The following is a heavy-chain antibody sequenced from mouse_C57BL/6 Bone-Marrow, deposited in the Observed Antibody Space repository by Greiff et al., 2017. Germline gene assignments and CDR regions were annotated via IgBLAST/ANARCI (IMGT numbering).Heavy chain of an antibody. J-gene: IGHJ4*01. CDR1: GYTFTSYT. CDR2: INTSSGYS. Sequence: VQLQQSGAELARPGASVKMSCKASGYTFTSYTMHWVKQRPGQGLEWIGYINTSSGYSKYTQKFKDKATMTADKSSITAYMQLSSLTSEDSAVYYCARFLYAMDYWGQGTSVTVSS. CDR3: ARFLYAMDY. V-gene: IGHV1-4*01.